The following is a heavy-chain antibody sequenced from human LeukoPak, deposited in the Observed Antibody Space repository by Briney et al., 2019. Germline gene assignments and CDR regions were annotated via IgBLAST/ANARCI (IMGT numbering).Heavy chain of an antibody. CDR2: IYYSGST. D-gene: IGHD3-10*01. V-gene: IGHV4-38-2*02. Sequence: SETLSLTCTVSGYSISTGYYWGWIRQPPGKGLEWIGTIYYSGSTYYNPSLKSRVTISVDTSKNQFSLKLSSVTAADTAVYYCARQTYYYASGADYWGQGTLVTVSS. CDR3: ARQTYYYASGADY. CDR1: GYSISTGYY. J-gene: IGHJ4*02.